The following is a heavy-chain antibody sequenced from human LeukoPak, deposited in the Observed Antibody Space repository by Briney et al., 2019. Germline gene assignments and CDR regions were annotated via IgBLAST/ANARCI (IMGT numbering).Heavy chain of an antibody. J-gene: IGHJ4*02. V-gene: IGHV4-31*03. Sequence: PSQTLSLTCIVSGGSISSGGYYWSWIRQHPGEGLEWIGYIYSSGSTYYNPSLKSRVTISVDTSKNQFSLKLSSVTAADTAVYYCASIVPGTSNYFDYWGQGTLVTVSS. CDR1: GGSISSGGYY. CDR2: IYSSGST. D-gene: IGHD6-19*01. CDR3: ASIVPGTSNYFDY.